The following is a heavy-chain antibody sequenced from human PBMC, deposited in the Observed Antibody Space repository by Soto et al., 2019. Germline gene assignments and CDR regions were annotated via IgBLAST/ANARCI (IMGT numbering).Heavy chain of an antibody. Sequence: KPSETLSLTCAVSGGSISSGGYSWSWVRQPPGKGLEWMGYSYHSGSTYYNPSLKSRVTISVDRSKNQFSLKLSSVTAADTAVYYCARDRYTMVRGEPYYYYGMDVWGQGTTVTVSS. J-gene: IGHJ6*02. CDR2: SYHSGST. V-gene: IGHV4-30-2*01. CDR3: ARDRYTMVRGEPYYYYGMDV. D-gene: IGHD3-10*01. CDR1: GGSISSGGYS.